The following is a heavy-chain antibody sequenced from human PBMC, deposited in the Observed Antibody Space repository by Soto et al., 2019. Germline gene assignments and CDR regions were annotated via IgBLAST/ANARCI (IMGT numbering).Heavy chain of an antibody. V-gene: IGHV3-21*01. D-gene: IGHD6-13*01. CDR3: ARVFTAAAGTWGL. CDR2: ISSSSSYM. J-gene: IGHJ4*02. CDR1: GFTFSSYS. Sequence: GGPLRLSCAASGFTFSSYSMNWVRQAPGKGLEWVSSISSSSSYMYYADSVKGRFTISRDNAKNSLYLQMNSLRAEDTAVYYCARVFTAAAGTWGLWGQGTLVTVSS.